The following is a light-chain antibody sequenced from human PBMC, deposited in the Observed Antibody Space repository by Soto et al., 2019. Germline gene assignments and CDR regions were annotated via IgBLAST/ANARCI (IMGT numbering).Light chain of an antibody. CDR2: EVS. Sequence: QSVLTQPASVSGSPGQSITISCTGTSSDVGGYNYVSWYQQHPGKAPKLMIFEVSNRPSGLSTRFSGSKSGNTAFLTISGLQSEDEADYYCCSYTGSSSSYFFGTGTKLTVL. CDR1: SSDVGGYNY. J-gene: IGLJ1*01. V-gene: IGLV2-14*01. CDR3: CSYTGSSSSYF.